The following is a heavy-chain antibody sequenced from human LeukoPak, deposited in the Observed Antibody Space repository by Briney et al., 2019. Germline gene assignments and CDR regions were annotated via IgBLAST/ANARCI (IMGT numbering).Heavy chain of an antibody. J-gene: IGHJ6*03. V-gene: IGHV1-69*05. Sequence: SVKVSCKASGGTFSSYAISWVRQAPGQGLEWMGGIIPIFGTANYAQKFQGRVTITTDESTSTAYMELSSLRSEDPAVYYCSGGSKLGYYHYYYMDVWGKGTTVTVSS. CDR3: SGGSKLGYYHYYYMDV. CDR1: GGTFSSYA. CDR2: IIPIFGTA. D-gene: IGHD2-15*01.